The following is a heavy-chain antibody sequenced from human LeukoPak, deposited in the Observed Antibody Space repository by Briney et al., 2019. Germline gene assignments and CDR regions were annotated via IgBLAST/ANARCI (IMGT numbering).Heavy chain of an antibody. V-gene: IGHV3-20*04. J-gene: IGHJ4*02. CDR3: ARSVAASRDY. CDR1: GFTSDDYG. CDR2: INWNGGST. Sequence: GGSLRLSCAASGFTSDDYGMSWVRQAAGKGVEWGSGINWNGGSTGYADSVKGRFTISRDNAKNSLYLQMNRLRAEDTALYYCARSVAASRDYWGQGTLVTVSS. D-gene: IGHD2-15*01.